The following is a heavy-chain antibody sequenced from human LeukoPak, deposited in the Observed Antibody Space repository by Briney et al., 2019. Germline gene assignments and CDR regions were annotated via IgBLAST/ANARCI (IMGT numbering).Heavy chain of an antibody. CDR3: ARELYSLNPHDGFDI. D-gene: IGHD1-26*01. Sequence: GGSLRLSCTASGFTFTSHSMHWVRQAPGKGLEYVSSITANGGSTYYGNSVRGRFTISRDNSKKTLYLQMGSLRADDMAVYYCARELYSLNPHDGFDIWGQGTMVTVSS. CDR2: ITANGGST. CDR1: GFTFTSHS. J-gene: IGHJ3*02. V-gene: IGHV3-64*01.